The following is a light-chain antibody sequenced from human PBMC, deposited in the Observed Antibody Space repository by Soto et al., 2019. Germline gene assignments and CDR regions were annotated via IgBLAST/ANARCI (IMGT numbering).Light chain of an antibody. J-gene: IGKJ1*01. CDR2: SVS. CDR3: QQYESYPT. V-gene: IGKV1-5*03. Sequence: DIQMSQSPSTLSASVGDRVTITCRASRSISIWLGWYQQKPGNAPKLLIYSVSTLQSGVPSRFSGSGSGTEFTLTINSLPPDDFGNSFCQQYESYPTFGQGTKVEIK. CDR1: RSISIW.